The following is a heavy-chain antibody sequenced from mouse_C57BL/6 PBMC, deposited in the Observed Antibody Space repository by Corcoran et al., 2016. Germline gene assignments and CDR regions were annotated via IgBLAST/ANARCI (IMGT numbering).Heavy chain of an antibody. V-gene: IGHV1-80*01. CDR1: GYAFSSYW. D-gene: IGHD1-1*01. CDR3: ARDYGSSPPFAY. Sequence: QVQLQQSGAELVKPGASVKISCKASGYAFSSYWMNWVKQGPGKGLEWIGQIYPGDGDTNYNGKFKGKATLTADKSSSTAYRQRSSRTSEDSAVYCGARDYGSSPPFAYWGQGTLVTVSA. CDR2: IYPGDGDT. J-gene: IGHJ3*01.